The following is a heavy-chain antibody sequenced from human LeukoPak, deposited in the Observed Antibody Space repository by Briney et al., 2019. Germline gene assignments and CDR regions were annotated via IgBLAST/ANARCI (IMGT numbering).Heavy chain of an antibody. J-gene: IGHJ4*02. D-gene: IGHD3-10*01. V-gene: IGHV3-7*03. CDR3: ASSWFGELLR. CDR2: IKQDGSEK. CDR1: GFTFSSDW. Sequence: GGALRLSCAASGFTFSSDWMSWVRQARGKGVEWVANIKQDGSEKYYVDSVKGRFTISRDNAKNSLYLQMNSLRAEDTAVYYCASSWFGELLRWGQGTLVTVSS.